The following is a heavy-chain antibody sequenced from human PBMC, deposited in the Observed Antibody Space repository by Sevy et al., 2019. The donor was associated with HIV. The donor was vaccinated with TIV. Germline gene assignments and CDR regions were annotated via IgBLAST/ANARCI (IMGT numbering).Heavy chain of an antibody. CDR3: AREYSSSETLHV. Sequence: SETLSLTCTVSGGSIHNSYWSWIRQSPGKGLEWIGYIHSSGSTNGNPSLKGRVTIAVDTSKNQFSLNLKSVTAAESGIYYCAREYSSSETLHVWGQGTTVTVSS. D-gene: IGHD6-13*01. CDR2: IHSSGST. J-gene: IGHJ6*02. V-gene: IGHV4-59*01. CDR1: GGSIHNSY.